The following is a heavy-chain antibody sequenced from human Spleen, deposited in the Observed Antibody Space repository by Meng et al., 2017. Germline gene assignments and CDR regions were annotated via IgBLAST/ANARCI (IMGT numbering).Heavy chain of an antibody. CDR3: AHTMIGPYAFDI. D-gene: IGHD3-22*01. Sequence: GESLKISCVASAFIFRNYGMHWVRQAPGKGLEWVSAISGSGGSTYYADSVKGRFTISRDNSKNTLYLQMNSLRAEDTAVYYCAHTMIGPYAFDIWGQGTMVTVSS. J-gene: IGHJ3*02. V-gene: IGHV3-23*01. CDR1: AFIFRNYG. CDR2: ISGSGGST.